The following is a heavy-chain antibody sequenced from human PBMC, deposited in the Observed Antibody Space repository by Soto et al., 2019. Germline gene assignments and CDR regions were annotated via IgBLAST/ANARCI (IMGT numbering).Heavy chain of an antibody. CDR2: ISGGGSRT. D-gene: IGHD6-19*01. Sequence: EVQLLESGGGLVQPGESLTLSCAASGFTFSNYAMNWVRQAPGKGLEWVSGISGGGSRTYYADSVKGRFTISRDNSMNTHYVQLNSLTAGDTAVYYCAKESGVSSAYYIDCWGQGTLVTVSS. CDR1: GFTFSNYA. V-gene: IGHV3-23*01. CDR3: AKESGVSSAYYIDC. J-gene: IGHJ4*02.